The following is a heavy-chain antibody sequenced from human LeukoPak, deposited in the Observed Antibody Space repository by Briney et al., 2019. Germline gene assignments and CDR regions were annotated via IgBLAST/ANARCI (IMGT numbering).Heavy chain of an antibody. CDR3: ARAVTVRDWFDP. CDR2: INPNSGGT. Sequence: ASVKVSCKASGYTFTGYYMHWVRQAPGQGLEWMGWINPNSGGTNYAQKFQGRVTMTRDTSTSTAYMELRSLRSDDTAVYYCARAVTVRDWFDPWGQGTLVTVSS. D-gene: IGHD4-11*01. CDR1: GYTFTGYY. J-gene: IGHJ5*02. V-gene: IGHV1-2*02.